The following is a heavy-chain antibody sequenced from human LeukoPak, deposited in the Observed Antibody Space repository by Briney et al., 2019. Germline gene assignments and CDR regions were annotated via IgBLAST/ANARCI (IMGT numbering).Heavy chain of an antibody. CDR1: GYTFTSYG. J-gene: IGHJ6*03. CDR3: ARADGDYYYYYYMDV. V-gene: IGHV1-18*01. CDR2: ISAYNGNT. Sequence: GASVKVSCKASGYTFTSYGISWVRQAPGQGLEWMGWISAYNGNTNYAQKLQGRVTMTPDTSTSTAYMELRSLRSDDTAVYYCARADGDYYYYYYMDVWGKGTTVTVSS. D-gene: IGHD4-17*01.